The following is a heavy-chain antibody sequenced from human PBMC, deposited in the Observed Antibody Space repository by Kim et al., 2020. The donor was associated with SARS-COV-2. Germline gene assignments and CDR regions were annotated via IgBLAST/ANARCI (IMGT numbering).Heavy chain of an antibody. V-gene: IGHV3-21*01. Sequence: YYADSVKGRFTISRDNAKNSLYLQMNSLRAEDTAVYYCARGWGSSGFDYWGQGTLVTVSS. J-gene: IGHJ4*02. D-gene: IGHD6-13*01. CDR3: ARGWGSSGFDY.